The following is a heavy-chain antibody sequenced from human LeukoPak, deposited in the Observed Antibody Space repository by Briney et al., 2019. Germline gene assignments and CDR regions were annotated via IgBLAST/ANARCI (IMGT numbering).Heavy chain of an antibody. J-gene: IGHJ6*03. CDR1: GGSISSYY. V-gene: IGHV4-4*07. CDR2: IYTSGST. CDR3: ARGIATMVRGVYYYYYYMDV. D-gene: IGHD3-10*01. Sequence: SETLSLTCTVSGGSISSYYWSWIRQPAGKGLEWIGRIYTSGSTNYNPSLKSRVTISVDKSKSQFSLKLSSVTAADTAVYYCARGIATMVRGVYYYYYYMDVWGKGTTVTVSS.